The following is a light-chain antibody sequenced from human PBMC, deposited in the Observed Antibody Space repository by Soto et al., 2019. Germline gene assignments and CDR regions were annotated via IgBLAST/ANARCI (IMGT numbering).Light chain of an antibody. CDR1: LSVTSY. Sequence: ENVLAQSPGTLSLSPGERATLSCRASLSVTSYLAWYQKKPGQPPRLLIYGAYNRPTGIPDRFTGSGSGTDFTLTISRLHPEDFAVYYCQQYGTSPRTFGQGTKVDI. V-gene: IGKV3-20*01. CDR3: QQYGTSPRT. CDR2: GAY. J-gene: IGKJ2*01.